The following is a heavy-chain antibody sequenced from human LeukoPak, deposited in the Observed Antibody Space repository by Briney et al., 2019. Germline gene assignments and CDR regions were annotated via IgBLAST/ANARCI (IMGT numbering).Heavy chain of an antibody. Sequence: GGSLRLSCAASGFTFSNNAMSWVRQAPGKGVEWVSDISDSGDNTYYADSVKGRFTISRDNSKNTLSLQMYSLRTEDTAVYYCAKDRPNGDPSFDYWGQRTLVTVSS. D-gene: IGHD2-8*01. CDR1: GFTFSNNA. V-gene: IGHV3-23*01. J-gene: IGHJ4*02. CDR3: AKDRPNGDPSFDY. CDR2: ISDSGDNT.